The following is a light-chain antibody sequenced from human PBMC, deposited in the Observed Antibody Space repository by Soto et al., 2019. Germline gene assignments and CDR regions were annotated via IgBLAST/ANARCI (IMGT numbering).Light chain of an antibody. V-gene: IGLV1-44*01. Sequence: QSVLTHPPSASGTPGQMVTISCSGSSSNIGSNTVNWYQQLPGTAPKLLIYSNNQRPSGVPDRFSGSKSGTSASLAISGLQSEDEADYYCAAWDDSLNGYVFGTGTKVTVL. CDR3: AAWDDSLNGYV. CDR1: SSNIGSNT. J-gene: IGLJ1*01. CDR2: SNN.